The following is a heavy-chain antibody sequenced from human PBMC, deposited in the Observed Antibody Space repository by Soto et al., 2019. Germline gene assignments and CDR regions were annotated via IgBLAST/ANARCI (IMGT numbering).Heavy chain of an antibody. V-gene: IGHV3-74*01. CDR2: IYNDGTYS. D-gene: IGHD3-9*01. CDR1: GFIFKMYW. CDR3: TRGPRPILNGTEAY. Sequence: GGSLRLSCAASGFIFKMYWMHLVRQSPGKGLVWISRIYNDGTYSDYADSVRGRFTISRDNVNDTLYLQMNNLRAEDSGLYYCTRGPRPILNGTEAYWGQGIQVTVSS. J-gene: IGHJ4*02.